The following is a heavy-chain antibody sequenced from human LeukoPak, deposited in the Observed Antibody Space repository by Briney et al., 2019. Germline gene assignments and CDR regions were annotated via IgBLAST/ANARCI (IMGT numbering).Heavy chain of an antibody. J-gene: IGHJ4*02. D-gene: IGHD1-7*01. CDR3: ARAVHWTYDS. CDR2: IDPNSGAT. CDR1: GYTFTDPY. V-gene: IGHV1-2*02. Sequence: ASVKVSCKTSGYTFTDPYIHWVRQAPGQGLEWMGWIDPNSGATTYAQKFQGRVSMTRDTSISTAYMEVNILTSDDTAVYYCARAVHWTYDSWGQGTLVTVSS.